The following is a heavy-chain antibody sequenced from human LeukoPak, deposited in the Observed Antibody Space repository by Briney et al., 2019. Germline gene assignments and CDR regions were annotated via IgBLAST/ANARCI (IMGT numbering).Heavy chain of an antibody. V-gene: IGHV3-74*01. Sequence: PGGSLRLSCAASGFTFSAFWMHWVRQAPGKGLVWVSRINSDGSSTTYADSVKGRFTVSRDNAKNTLYLQMDSLIAEDSAVYYCARGLVHDTSGYYSDYWGQGILVTVSS. D-gene: IGHD3-22*01. CDR2: INSDGSST. CDR3: ARGLVHDTSGYYSDY. CDR1: GFTFSAFW. J-gene: IGHJ4*02.